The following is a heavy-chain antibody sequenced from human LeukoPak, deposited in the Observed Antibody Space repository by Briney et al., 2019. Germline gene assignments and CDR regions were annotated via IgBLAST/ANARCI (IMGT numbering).Heavy chain of an antibody. CDR3: AAFLLQQINVFDI. V-gene: IGHV4-39*01. D-gene: IGHD1-1*01. CDR1: GGSISSRPYC. CDR2: FFYSGST. Sequence: PSETLSLTCTVSGGSISSRPYCWGWIRQPPGKGLEWLGSFFYSGSTNYKPSLKSRVTISVDTSKNQFSLKLSSVTAADTAVYYCAAFLLQQINVFDIWGQGTMVTVSS. J-gene: IGHJ3*02.